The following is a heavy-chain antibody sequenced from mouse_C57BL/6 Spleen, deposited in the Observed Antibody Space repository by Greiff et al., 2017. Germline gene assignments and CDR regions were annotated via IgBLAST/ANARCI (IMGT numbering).Heavy chain of an antibody. CDR2: IYPSDSET. J-gene: IGHJ3*01. CDR3: ARGGGYYGFAY. CDR1: GYTFTSYW. V-gene: IGHV1-61*01. D-gene: IGHD2-3*01. Sequence: QLQQPGAELVRPGSSVKLSCKASGYTFTSYWMDWVKQRPGQGLEWIGNIYPSDSETHYNQKFKDKATLTVDKSSSTAYMQLSSLTSEDSAVYYCARGGGYYGFAYWGQGTLVTVSA.